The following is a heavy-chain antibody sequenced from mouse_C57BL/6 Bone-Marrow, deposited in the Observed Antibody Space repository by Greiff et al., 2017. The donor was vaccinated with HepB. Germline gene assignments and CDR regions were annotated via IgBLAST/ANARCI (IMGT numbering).Heavy chain of an antibody. CDR1: GFTFSSYG. Sequence: EVMLVESGGDLVKPGGSLKLSCAASGFTFSSYGMSWVRQTPDKRLEWVATISSGGSYTYYPDSVKGRFTISRGNAKNTLYLQMSSLKSEDTAMYYCARHRGVLRPYAMDYWGQGTSVTVSS. CDR3: ARHRGVLRPYAMDY. CDR2: ISSGGSYT. V-gene: IGHV5-6*01. D-gene: IGHD1-2*01. J-gene: IGHJ4*01.